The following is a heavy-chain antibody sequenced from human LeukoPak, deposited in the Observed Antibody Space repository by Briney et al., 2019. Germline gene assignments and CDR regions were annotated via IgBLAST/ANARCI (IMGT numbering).Heavy chain of an antibody. Sequence: GSLRLSCAASGFTFSSYYMHWVRQVPGKGLVWVSRINGDESSTTYADSVKGRFTISRDNAKNTLYLQMNTLRAEGTAVYYCARVRDCGGGSCFSYLDYWGQGTLVTVSS. CDR3: ARVRDCGGGSCFSYLDY. CDR1: GFTFSSYY. D-gene: IGHD2-15*01. CDR2: INGDESST. J-gene: IGHJ4*02. V-gene: IGHV3-74*01.